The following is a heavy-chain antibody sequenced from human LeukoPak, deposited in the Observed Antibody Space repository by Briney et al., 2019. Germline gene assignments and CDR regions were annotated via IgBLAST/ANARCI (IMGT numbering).Heavy chain of an antibody. J-gene: IGHJ4*02. V-gene: IGHV4-39*07. CDR3: ARAPWLALFFDY. D-gene: IGHD6-19*01. CDR1: GGSISSSSYY. Sequence: SETLSLTCTVSGGSISSSSYYWGWIRQSPGKGLEWIGSIYYSGSTYYNPSLKSRVTISVDTSKNQFSLKLSSVTAADTAVYYCARAPWLALFFDYWGQGTLVTVSS. CDR2: IYYSGST.